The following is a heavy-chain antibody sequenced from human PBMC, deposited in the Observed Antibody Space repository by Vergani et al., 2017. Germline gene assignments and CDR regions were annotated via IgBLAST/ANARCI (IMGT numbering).Heavy chain of an antibody. V-gene: IGHV3-9*01. CDR2: ISWNSGSI. D-gene: IGHD2-21*01. Sequence: EVQLVESGGGLVQPGRSLRLSCAASGFTYDDYAMHWVRQAPGKGLEWVSGISWNSGSIGYADSVKGRFTISRDNSKNTLYLQMNSLRAEDTAVYYCATIFSAVGGMDVWGQGTTVTVSS. CDR1: GFTYDDYA. J-gene: IGHJ6*02. CDR3: ATIFSAVGGMDV.